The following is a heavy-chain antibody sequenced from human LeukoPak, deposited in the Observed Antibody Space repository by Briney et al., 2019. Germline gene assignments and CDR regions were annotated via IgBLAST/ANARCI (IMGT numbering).Heavy chain of an antibody. Sequence: QPGGSLRLSCAASGFIFTPYAMTWVRQAPGKGLEWVSSVSGNVGSTYYADSVKGRFTISRDTSKKTLYLQMNSLRTEDTAVYYCVKDIYGDYWGMDYWGQGTLVTVSS. CDR1: GFIFTPYA. J-gene: IGHJ4*02. D-gene: IGHD4-17*01. V-gene: IGHV3-23*01. CDR3: VKDIYGDYWGMDY. CDR2: VSGNVGST.